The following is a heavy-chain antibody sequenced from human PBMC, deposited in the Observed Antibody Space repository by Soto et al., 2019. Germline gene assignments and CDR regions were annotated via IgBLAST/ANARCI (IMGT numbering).Heavy chain of an antibody. D-gene: IGHD2-15*01. J-gene: IGHJ4*02. CDR2: MNPNSGNT. CDR1: GYTFTSYD. Sequence: QVQLVQSGAEVKKPGASVKVSCKASGYTFTSYDINWVRQATGQGLEWMGWMNPNSGNTGYAQKFQGRVTMTRNTSISTAYMELSSLRSEATAVYYCARDPVSGYCGGACCYRADYWGQGAPGTVSS. CDR3: ARDPVSGYCGGACCYRADY. V-gene: IGHV1-8*01.